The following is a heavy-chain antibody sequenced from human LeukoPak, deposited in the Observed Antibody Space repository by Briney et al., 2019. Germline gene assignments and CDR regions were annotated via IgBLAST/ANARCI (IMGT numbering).Heavy chain of an antibody. CDR1: GGSITNTNYY. D-gene: IGHD4-17*01. V-gene: IGHV4-39*01. J-gene: IGHJ3*01. Sequence: SETLSLTCTVSGGSITNTNYYWAWIRQPPGKGLEWIGTIYYSGSTHDNPSLKSRVTISVDTSKTQFSLKLSSVTAADTAVYFCARHPSDGDFAFDLWGPGTMVTVTS. CDR2: IYYSGST. CDR3: ARHPSDGDFAFDL.